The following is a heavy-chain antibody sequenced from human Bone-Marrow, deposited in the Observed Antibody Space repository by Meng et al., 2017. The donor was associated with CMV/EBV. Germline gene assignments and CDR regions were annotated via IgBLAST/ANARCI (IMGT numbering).Heavy chain of an antibody. CDR2: IYSAGST. CDR1: GFTVSSYY. V-gene: IGHV3-53*01. CDR3: ARRSNYYYYGMDV. J-gene: IGHJ6*02. Sequence: GGSLRLSCAASGFTVSSYYITWVRQAPGKGLEWVSIIYSAGSTYYADSVKGRFTISRDNSKNTLYLQMNNLRAEDTAVYYCARRSNYYYYGMDVWGQGTLVTVSS. D-gene: IGHD3-10*01.